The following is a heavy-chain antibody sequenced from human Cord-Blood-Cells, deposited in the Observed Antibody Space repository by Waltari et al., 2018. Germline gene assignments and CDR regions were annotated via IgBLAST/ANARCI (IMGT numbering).Heavy chain of an antibody. J-gene: IGHJ4*02. V-gene: IGHV1-3*01. Sequence: QVQLVQSGAEVKKPGASVKVSCTASGYTFTSYAMHWVRQAPGQRLEWMGWINAGNGNTKYSQKFQGRVTITRDTSASTAYMELSSLRSEDTAVYYCASSYSSSWYDFDYWGQGTLVTVSS. D-gene: IGHD6-13*01. CDR2: INAGNGNT. CDR1: GYTFTSYA. CDR3: ASSYSSSWYDFDY.